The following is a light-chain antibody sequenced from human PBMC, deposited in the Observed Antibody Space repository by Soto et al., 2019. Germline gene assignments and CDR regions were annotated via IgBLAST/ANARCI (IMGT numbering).Light chain of an antibody. CDR1: QSVSSY. V-gene: IGKV3-11*01. Sequence: EIVLTQSPATLSLSPGERATLSCRASQSVSSYLAWYQQKPGLAPRLLIYDASNRATGIPARFSGSGSGTDFSLTISRLEPEDFAVYYCQQYDTSPRTFGQGTKVDI. CDR3: QQYDTSPRT. J-gene: IGKJ1*01. CDR2: DAS.